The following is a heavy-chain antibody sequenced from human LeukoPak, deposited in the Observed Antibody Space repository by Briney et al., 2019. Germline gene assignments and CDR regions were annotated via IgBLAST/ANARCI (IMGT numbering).Heavy chain of an antibody. CDR2: IYYSGST. Sequence: SETLSLTCTVSGGSISSSSYYWGWIRQPPGKGLEWIGSIYYSGSTYYNPSLKSRVTISVDRSKNQFSLKLSSVTAADTAVYYCATIEYQLLYVDYWGQGTLVTVSS. V-gene: IGHV4-39*07. CDR1: GGSISSSSYY. CDR3: ATIEYQLLYVDY. D-gene: IGHD2-2*01. J-gene: IGHJ4*02.